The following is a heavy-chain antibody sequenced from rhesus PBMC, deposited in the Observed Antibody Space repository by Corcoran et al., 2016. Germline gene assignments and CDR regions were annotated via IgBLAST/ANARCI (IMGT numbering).Heavy chain of an antibody. D-gene: IGHD1-44*02. V-gene: IGHV4-169*01. CDR3: ARGSRYYYFDY. Sequence: QLQLQESGPGLVKPSETLSVTCAVSGGSISSSYWSWIRQAPGKGLEWIGYIYGSGSSTNYNPSLKSRVNLSVDTAKNQLSLKLSSGTAADTAVYYCARGSRYYYFDYWGQGVLVTVSS. J-gene: IGHJ4*01. CDR1: GGSISSSY. CDR2: IYGSGSST.